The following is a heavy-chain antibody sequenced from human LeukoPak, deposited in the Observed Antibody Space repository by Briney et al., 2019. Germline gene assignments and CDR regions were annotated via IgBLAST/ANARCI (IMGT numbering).Heavy chain of an antibody. CDR1: GYTFTGCY. CDR3: ARGEAGASGGWYGDYYYYYMDV. Sequence: ASVKVSCKASGYTFTGCYMHWVRQAPGQGLEWMGWINPNSGGTNYAQKLQGRVTMTTDTSTSTAYMELRSLRSDDTAVYYCARGEAGASGGWYGDYYYYYMDVRGKGTTVTVSS. CDR2: INPNSGGT. D-gene: IGHD6-19*01. V-gene: IGHV1-2*02. J-gene: IGHJ6*03.